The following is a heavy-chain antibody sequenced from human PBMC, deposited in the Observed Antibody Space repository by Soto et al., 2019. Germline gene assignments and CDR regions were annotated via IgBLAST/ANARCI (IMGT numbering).Heavy chain of an antibody. CDR1: GFTFSSYG. V-gene: IGHV3-30*03. CDR3: ATEPPEVLDFDY. CDR2: ISYDGSNK. Sequence: PGWSLRPSCAASGFTFSSYGMHWVRQAPGKGLEWVAVISYDGSNKYYADSVKGRFTISRDNSKNTLYLQMNSLRAEDTAVYYCATEPPEVLDFDYWGQGTQVTVSS. J-gene: IGHJ4*02. D-gene: IGHD1-1*01.